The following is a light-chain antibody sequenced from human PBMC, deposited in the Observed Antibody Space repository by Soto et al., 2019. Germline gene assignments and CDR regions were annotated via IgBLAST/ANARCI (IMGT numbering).Light chain of an antibody. V-gene: IGKV3-20*01. CDR3: KKYGGSWGFT. CDR1: QSVSSSS. J-gene: IGKJ3*01. CDR2: GAS. Sequence: EIVLTQSPGTLSLSLGERATLSCRASQSVSSSSLAWYQQKPGQAPRLLIYGASSRATGIPDRFSGSGSGTNFTSPISRLELEDFALYSCKKYGGSWGFTFGPGTKWISN.